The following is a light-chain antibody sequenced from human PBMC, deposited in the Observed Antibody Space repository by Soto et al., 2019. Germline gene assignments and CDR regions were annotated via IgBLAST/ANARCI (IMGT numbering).Light chain of an antibody. CDR3: QQYENWPPIT. CDR2: GAF. J-gene: IGKJ5*01. V-gene: IGKV3D-15*01. Sequence: EIVMTQSPATLSVSPGERVTLSCRASQSVRSNLAWYQQKPGQAPRLLIYGAFIRATGIPARFSGSGSGTEFSLTISSLQSEVFAVYYCQQYENWPPITFGQGTRLEIK. CDR1: QSVRSN.